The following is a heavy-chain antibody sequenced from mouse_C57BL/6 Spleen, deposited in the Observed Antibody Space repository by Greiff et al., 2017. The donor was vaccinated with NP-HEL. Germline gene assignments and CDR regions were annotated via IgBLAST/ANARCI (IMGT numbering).Heavy chain of an antibody. CDR3: ASLYYGNYDWYFDV. CDR2: IYPGDGDT. CDR1: GYAFSSYW. D-gene: IGHD2-1*01. Sequence: VQLQQSGAELVKPGASVKISCKASGYAFSSYWMNWVKQRPGKGLEWIGQIYPGDGDTNYNGKFKGKATLTADKSSSTAYMQLSSLTSEDPAVYFCASLYYGNYDWYFDVWGTGTTVTVSS. V-gene: IGHV1-80*01. J-gene: IGHJ1*03.